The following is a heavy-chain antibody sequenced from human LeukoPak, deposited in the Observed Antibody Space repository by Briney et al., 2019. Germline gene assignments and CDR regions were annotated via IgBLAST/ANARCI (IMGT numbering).Heavy chain of an antibody. CDR1: GGSISSGGYY. V-gene: IGHV4-31*03. D-gene: IGHD1-26*01. CDR2: IYYSGST. CDR3: ARGPVEATPFDY. Sequence: SETLSLTCTVSGGSISSGGYYWSWIRQHPGKGLEWIGYIYYSGSTYYNPSLKSRVTISVDTSKNQFSLKLSSVTAADTAVYYCARGPVEATPFDYWGQRTLVTVSS. J-gene: IGHJ4*02.